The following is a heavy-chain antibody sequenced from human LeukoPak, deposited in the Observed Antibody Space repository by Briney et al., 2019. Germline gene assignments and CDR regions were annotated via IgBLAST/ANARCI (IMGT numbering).Heavy chain of an antibody. CDR1: GFTFRSFG. V-gene: IGHV3-21*01. Sequence: GGSLRLSCAASGFTFRSFGIHWVRQAPGKGLEWVSSITSSSSYIYYADSVMGRFTISRDNANNSLYLQMNSLRAEDTAVYYCARHVVAVGFDYWGQGTLVTVSS. J-gene: IGHJ4*02. CDR2: ITSSSSYI. CDR3: ARHVVAVGFDY. D-gene: IGHD3-22*01.